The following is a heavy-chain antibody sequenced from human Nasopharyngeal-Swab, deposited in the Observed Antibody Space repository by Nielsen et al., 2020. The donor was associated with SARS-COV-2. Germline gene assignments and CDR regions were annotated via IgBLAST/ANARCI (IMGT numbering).Heavy chain of an antibody. D-gene: IGHD2-2*01. J-gene: IGHJ4*02. Sequence: GESLKISCATSGSTLSSYGMHWVRQAPGKGLEWVALMSHDGTDERYADSVKGRFTISRDYSQNTLNLQMNSLRPEDTAVYFCARELPHACYFDYWGQGTLVSVSS. V-gene: IGHV3-30*03. CDR3: ARELPHACYFDY. CDR1: GSTLSSYG. CDR2: MSHDGTDE.